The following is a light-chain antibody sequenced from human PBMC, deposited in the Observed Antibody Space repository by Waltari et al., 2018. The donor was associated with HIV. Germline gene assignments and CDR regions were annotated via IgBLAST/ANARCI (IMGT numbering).Light chain of an antibody. Sequence: APGQSVSISCSGNASNIGAGFDVHWYRQSPGTAPKLVIFGDTVRPSGITDRFSGSRSLNSVSLDISGLRAEDAGDYYCQSYDISLTGLWVFGGGTKLTVL. CDR2: GDT. V-gene: IGLV1-40*01. CDR1: ASNIGAGFD. J-gene: IGLJ3*02. CDR3: QSYDISLTGLWV.